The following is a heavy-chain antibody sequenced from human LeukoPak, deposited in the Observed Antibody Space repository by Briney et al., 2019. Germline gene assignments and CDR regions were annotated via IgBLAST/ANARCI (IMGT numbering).Heavy chain of an antibody. Sequence: ASVKVSCKASGYTFTSYDINWVRQATGQGLEWMGWMNPNSGNTGYAQKFQGRVTMTRDMSTSTVYMELSSLRSEDTAVYYCARRGDYYDSSGYSHYFDYWGQGTLVTVSS. CDR1: GYTFTSYD. CDR3: ARRGDYYDSSGYSHYFDY. CDR2: MNPNSGNT. J-gene: IGHJ4*02. V-gene: IGHV1-8*01. D-gene: IGHD3-22*01.